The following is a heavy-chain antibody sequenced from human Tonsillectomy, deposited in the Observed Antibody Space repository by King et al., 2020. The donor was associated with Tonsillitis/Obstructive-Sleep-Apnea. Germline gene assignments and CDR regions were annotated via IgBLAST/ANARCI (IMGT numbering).Heavy chain of an antibody. J-gene: IGHJ4*02. D-gene: IGHD1-1*01. CDR3: VKAVGTTGTTVGYYFDY. V-gene: IGHV3-64D*06. Sequence: VQLVESGGGLVQPGGSLRLSCSASGFTFSSYAMHWVRQAPGKGLEYVSAISSNGGSTYYADSVKGRFTSSRDNSKNTLYLQMSSLRAEDTAVYYCVKAVGTTGTTVGYYFDYWGQGALVTVSS. CDR1: GFTFSSYA. CDR2: ISSNGGST.